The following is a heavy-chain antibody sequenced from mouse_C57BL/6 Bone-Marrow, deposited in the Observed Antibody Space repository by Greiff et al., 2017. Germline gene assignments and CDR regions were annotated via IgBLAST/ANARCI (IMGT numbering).Heavy chain of an antibody. V-gene: IGHV5-15*01. J-gene: IGHJ3*01. CDR1: GFTFSDYG. CDR3: ARPNYSNAWFAY. CDR2: ISNLAYSI. Sequence: EVQLQQSGGGLVQPGGSLKLSCAASGFTFSDYGMAWVRQAPRKGPEWVAFISNLAYSIYYADTVTGRFTISRENSKNTLYLEMSSLRSEDTAMYYCARPNYSNAWFAYWGQGTLVTVSA. D-gene: IGHD2-5*01.